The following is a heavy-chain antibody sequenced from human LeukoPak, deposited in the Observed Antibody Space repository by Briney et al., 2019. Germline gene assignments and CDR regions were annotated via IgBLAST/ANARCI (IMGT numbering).Heavy chain of an antibody. CDR1: GFTFTRYW. D-gene: IGHD2-15*01. CDR3: AAGRPVAAKDF. J-gene: IGHJ4*02. V-gene: IGHV3-74*01. Sequence: PGGSLRLSCGASGFTFTRYWMHWVRQAPGKGLVWVSRINSDGSSTSYADSVKGRFTISRDNAKNTLYLQMNSLRAEDTAVYFCAAGRPVAAKDFWGQGTLVTVSS. CDR2: INSDGSST.